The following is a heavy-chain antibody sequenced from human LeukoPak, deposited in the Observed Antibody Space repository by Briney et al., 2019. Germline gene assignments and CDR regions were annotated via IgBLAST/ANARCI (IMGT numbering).Heavy chain of an antibody. D-gene: IGHD4-11*01. CDR3: ARGGNAIRFDYIASNWFDP. J-gene: IGHJ5*02. CDR1: GGSFSGYY. V-gene: IGHV4-34*01. CDR2: INHSGST. Sequence: SETLSLTCAVYGGSFSGYYWSWIRQPPGKGLGWIGEINHSGSTNYNPSLKSRVTISVDTSKNQFSLKLSSVTAADTAVYYCARGGNAIRFDYIASNWFDPWGQGTLVTVSS.